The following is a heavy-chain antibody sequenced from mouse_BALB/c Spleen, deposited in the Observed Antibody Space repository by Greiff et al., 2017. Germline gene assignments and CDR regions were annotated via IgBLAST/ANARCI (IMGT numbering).Heavy chain of an antibody. CDR2: IYPGNGDT. Sequence: QVQLKQPGAELVKPGASVKMSCKASGYTFTSYNMHWVKQTPGQGLEWIGAIYPGNGDTSYNQKFKGKATLTADKSSSTAYMQLSSLTSEDSAVYYCARYGNYAYYAMDYWGQGTSVTVSS. V-gene: IGHV1-12*01. CDR3: ARYGNYAYYAMDY. D-gene: IGHD2-1*01. CDR1: GYTFTSYN. J-gene: IGHJ4*01.